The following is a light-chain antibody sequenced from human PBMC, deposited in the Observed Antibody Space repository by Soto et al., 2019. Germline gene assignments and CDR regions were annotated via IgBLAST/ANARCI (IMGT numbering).Light chain of an antibody. CDR2: WAS. V-gene: IGKV4-1*01. CDR3: QQYYSTPQT. J-gene: IGKJ2*01. Sequence: DFVLTQSPDSLAVSRGERATINCKSSQSVLYSSKNKNYLAWYQQKPGQPPKLLISWASTRESGVPDRFSGSGSGTDFTLTISSLQAEDVAVYYCQQYYSTPQTFGQRTKLEIK. CDR1: QSVLYSSKNKNY.